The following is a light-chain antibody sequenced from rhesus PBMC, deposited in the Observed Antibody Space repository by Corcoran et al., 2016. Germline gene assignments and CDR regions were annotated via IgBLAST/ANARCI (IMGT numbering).Light chain of an antibody. V-gene: IGKV3-35*01. J-gene: IGKJ4*01. CDR1: QGVDSN. Sequence: EIVMTQSPATLSLSPGERATLSCRVSQGVDSNLAWYQQKPGQAPRLLIYYASNRATGIPDRFSVSGSGTDFTLTLSSLEPEDVGVYYCQQYNKWTTFGGGTKVEVK. CDR2: YAS. CDR3: QQYNKWTT.